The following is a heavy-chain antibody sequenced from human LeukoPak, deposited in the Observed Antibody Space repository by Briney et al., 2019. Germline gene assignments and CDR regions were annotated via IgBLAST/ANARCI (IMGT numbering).Heavy chain of an antibody. CDR3: ARIGLGAGYFGSGLDY. Sequence: GESLKISCKGSGYQFSRYWIGWVRQMPGKGLEWMGIIYPSDSNSRYSPSFQGQVTISVDKSITTTYLQWSSLRVSDTAMYYCARIGLGAGYFGSGLDYWGPGTLVTVSS. CDR1: GYQFSRYW. CDR2: IYPSDSNS. J-gene: IGHJ4*02. D-gene: IGHD3-10*01. V-gene: IGHV5-51*01.